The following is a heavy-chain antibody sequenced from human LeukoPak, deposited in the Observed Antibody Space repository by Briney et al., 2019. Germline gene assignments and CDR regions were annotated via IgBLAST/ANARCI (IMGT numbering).Heavy chain of an antibody. J-gene: IGHJ3*02. D-gene: IGHD2-21*01. CDR2: IYPGGSDT. V-gene: IGHV5-51*01. Sequence: GESLKISCKASGYTFSSNWIGWVRQMPGKGLELMGIIYPGGSDTRYSPSFQGQVTISVDKSISTAYLQWSSLKASDTAKYYCARHRVGIYSRNHAFDTWGQGTMVTVSS. CDR3: ARHRVGIYSRNHAFDT. CDR1: GYTFSSNW.